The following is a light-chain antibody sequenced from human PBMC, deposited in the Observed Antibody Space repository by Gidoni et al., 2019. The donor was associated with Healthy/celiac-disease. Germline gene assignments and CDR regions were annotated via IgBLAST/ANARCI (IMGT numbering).Light chain of an antibody. CDR1: QSISSW. CDR2: KAS. V-gene: IGKV1-5*03. Sequence: DIQMTQSPSTLSASVGDRVTITCRASQSISSWLAWYQQKPGKAPKLLIYKASSLESGVPGRFSGSGSGTEFTLTISSLQPDDFATYYCQQYNSYSVTFGPGTKVDIK. CDR3: QQYNSYSVT. J-gene: IGKJ3*01.